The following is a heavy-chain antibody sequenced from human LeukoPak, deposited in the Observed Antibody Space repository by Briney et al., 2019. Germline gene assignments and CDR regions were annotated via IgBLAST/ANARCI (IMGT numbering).Heavy chain of an antibody. CDR1: GYTFTSYY. Sequence: ASVKVSCKASGYTFTSYYMHWVRQAPGQGLEWMGWISAYNGNTNYAQKLQGRVTMTTDTSTSTAYMELRSLRSDDTAVYYCARDQGITMVRGYMDVWGKGTTVTVSS. J-gene: IGHJ6*03. D-gene: IGHD3-10*01. CDR3: ARDQGITMVRGYMDV. V-gene: IGHV1-18*04. CDR2: ISAYNGNT.